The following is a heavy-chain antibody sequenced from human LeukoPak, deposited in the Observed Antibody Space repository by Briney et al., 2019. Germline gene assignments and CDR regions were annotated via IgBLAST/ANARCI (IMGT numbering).Heavy chain of an antibody. Sequence: PGGSLRLFCSASGFTFSSYAMSWVRQAPGKGLEWVSAISGSGGSTYYADSVKGRFTISRDNSKNTLYLQMNSLRAEDTAVYYCAKDRPDYYGSGSYYSYWGQGTLVTVSS. V-gene: IGHV3-23*01. CDR2: ISGSGGST. J-gene: IGHJ4*02. CDR3: AKDRPDYYGSGSYYSY. D-gene: IGHD3-10*01. CDR1: GFTFSSYA.